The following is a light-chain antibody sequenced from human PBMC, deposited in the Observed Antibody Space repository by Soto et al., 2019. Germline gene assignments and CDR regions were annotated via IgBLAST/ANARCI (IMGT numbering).Light chain of an antibody. V-gene: IGLV2-14*01. Sequence: QSALTQPASVSASPGQSITISCTGTSSDIGGYNLVSWYQHHPGKAPKLLISEVSNRPSGVSDRFSGSKSGNTASLAISGLQAEDEADYYCASLTTTSFVFGTGTKLTVL. CDR1: SSDIGGYNL. CDR2: EVS. J-gene: IGLJ1*01. CDR3: ASLTTTSFV.